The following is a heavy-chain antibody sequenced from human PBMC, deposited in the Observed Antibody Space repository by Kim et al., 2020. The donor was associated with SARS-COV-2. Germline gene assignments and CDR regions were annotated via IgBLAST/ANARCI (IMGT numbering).Heavy chain of an antibody. Sequence: SETLSLTCTVSGGSISSYYWSWIRQPPGKGLEWIGYVFYSGSTNYNPSLKSRVTISVDTSKNQFSLKLSSVTAADTAVYYCARGIPMVRGVLRWFDPWGQGTLVTVSS. D-gene: IGHD3-10*01. CDR3: ARGIPMVRGVLRWFDP. J-gene: IGHJ5*02. CDR2: VFYSGST. CDR1: GGSISSYY. V-gene: IGHV4-59*01.